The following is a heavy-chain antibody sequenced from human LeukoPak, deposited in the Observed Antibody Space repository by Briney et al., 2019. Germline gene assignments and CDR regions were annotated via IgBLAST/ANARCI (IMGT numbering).Heavy chain of an antibody. V-gene: IGHV4-34*01. CDR1: GGSFSGYY. D-gene: IGHD6-13*01. Sequence: SETLSLTCAVYGGSFSGYYWSWIRQPPGKGLEWIGEINHSGSTNYNPSLKSRVTISVDTSKNQFSLKLRSVTAADPAVYYCASPKAKAGPWRQGTLVTVSS. CDR3: ASPKAKAGP. CDR2: INHSGST. J-gene: IGHJ5*02.